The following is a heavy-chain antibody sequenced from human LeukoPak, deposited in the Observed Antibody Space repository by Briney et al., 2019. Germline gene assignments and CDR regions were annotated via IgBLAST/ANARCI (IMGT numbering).Heavy chain of an antibody. CDR3: AKGEGYCSSTSCQSYYYYGMDV. D-gene: IGHD2-2*01. Sequence: GASVKVSCKASGYTFTGYYMHWVRQAPGQGLEWMGWINPNSGGTNYAQKFQGRVTMTRDTSISTAYMKLSRLRSDDTAVYYCAKGEGYCSSTSCQSYYYYGMDVWGQGTTVTVSS. J-gene: IGHJ6*02. CDR2: INPNSGGT. V-gene: IGHV1-2*02. CDR1: GYTFTGYY.